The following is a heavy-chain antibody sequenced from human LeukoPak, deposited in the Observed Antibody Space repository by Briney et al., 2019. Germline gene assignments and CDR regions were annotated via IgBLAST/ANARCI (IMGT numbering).Heavy chain of an antibody. J-gene: IGHJ1*01. Sequence: GGSLRLSCAASGFTFSSCAMLWVRQAPGKGLEWVAVISYDVTDKYYADSVKGRFTISRDNSKNTLYLQMNSLRAEDTALYYCARDPEFGLLISYFQHWGQGTLVTVSS. CDR3: ARDPEFGLLISYFQH. CDR1: GFTFSSCA. D-gene: IGHD3/OR15-3a*01. CDR2: ISYDVTDK. V-gene: IGHV3-30-3*01.